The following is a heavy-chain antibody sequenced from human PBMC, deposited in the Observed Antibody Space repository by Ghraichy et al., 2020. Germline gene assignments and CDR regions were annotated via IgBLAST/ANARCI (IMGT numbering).Heavy chain of an antibody. V-gene: IGHV4-59*01. Sequence: SETLSLTCTVSGGSISSYYWSWIRQPPGKGLEWIGYIYYSGSTNYNPSLKSRVTISVDTSKNQFSLKLSSVTAADTAVYYCARDKCSGGSCYSPRGGWYYHYGMDVWGQGTTVTVSS. CDR1: GGSISSYY. CDR2: IYYSGST. J-gene: IGHJ6*02. CDR3: ARDKCSGGSCYSPRGGWYYHYGMDV. D-gene: IGHD2-15*01.